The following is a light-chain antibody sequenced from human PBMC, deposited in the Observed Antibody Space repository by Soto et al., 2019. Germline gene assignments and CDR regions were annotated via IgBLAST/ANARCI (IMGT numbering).Light chain of an antibody. CDR1: QSISSW. Sequence: DIQMTQSPSTLSASVGYRVTITCGASQSISSWLAWYQQKPGKAPKLLIYDASSLESGVPSRFSGSGSGTEFTLTISSLQPDDFATYCCQQYNSYSPETFGQGTKVDIK. CDR2: DAS. J-gene: IGKJ1*01. V-gene: IGKV1-5*01. CDR3: QQYNSYSPET.